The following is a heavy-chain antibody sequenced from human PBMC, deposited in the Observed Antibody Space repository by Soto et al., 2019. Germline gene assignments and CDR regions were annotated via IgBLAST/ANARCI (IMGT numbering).Heavy chain of an antibody. CDR3: ERDLLGEGAEDVCDS. J-gene: IGHJ3*01. D-gene: IGHD2-15*01. V-gene: IGHV1-2*04. CDR1: GYTFTGYY. Sequence: ASVKVSCKASGYTFTGYYMHWVRQAPGQGLEWMGWINPNSGGTNYAQKCQGWVTMTRDTFISTAYMELSRLRSDDTVVYYCERDLLGEGAEDVCDSWGHGTMVTVSS. CDR2: INPNSGGT.